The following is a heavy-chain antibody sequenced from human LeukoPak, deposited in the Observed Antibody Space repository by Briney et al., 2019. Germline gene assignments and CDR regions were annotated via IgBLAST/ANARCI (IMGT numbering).Heavy chain of an antibody. V-gene: IGHV4-39*01. CDR1: GVSTSSTTNY. CDR3: ARHEEEDGYNAKTVDY. D-gene: IGHD5-24*01. CDR2: IYYSGTT. J-gene: IGHJ4*02. Sequence: PSETLSLTCTVSGVSTSSTTNYWGWVRQPPGKGLEWIGAIYYSGTTSYNPSLRSRVTISVDTSRSQFSLKLTSVTAADTAVYYCARHEEEDGYNAKTVDYWGQGTLVTVSS.